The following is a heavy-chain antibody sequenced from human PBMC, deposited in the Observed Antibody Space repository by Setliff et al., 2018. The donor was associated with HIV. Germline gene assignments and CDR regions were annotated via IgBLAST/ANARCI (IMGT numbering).Heavy chain of an antibody. CDR3: ARESARLEYFYS. Sequence: SLRLSCIASGFTFSSYWMSWVRQAPGKGLEWVANIKQDGSAKYYVDSVKGRFTISRGNSKNSLFLQMNSLRAEDTAVYYCARESARLEYFYSWGQGTLVTVSS. D-gene: IGHD6-6*01. CDR2: IKQDGSAK. V-gene: IGHV3-7*04. J-gene: IGHJ4*02. CDR1: GFTFSSYW.